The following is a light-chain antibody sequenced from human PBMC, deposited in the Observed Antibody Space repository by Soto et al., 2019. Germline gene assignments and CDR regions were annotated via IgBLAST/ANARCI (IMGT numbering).Light chain of an antibody. Sequence: QSVLTQPPSASGTPGQRVTISCSGSSSNIGSNTVNWYQQLPGTAPKLLIYSNNQRPSGVPDRFSGSKSGTSASLAISGLQSEDEADYYCAAWADSLKPVFGGGTKLTVL. CDR3: AAWADSLKPV. CDR1: SSNIGSNT. J-gene: IGLJ2*01. V-gene: IGLV1-44*01. CDR2: SNN.